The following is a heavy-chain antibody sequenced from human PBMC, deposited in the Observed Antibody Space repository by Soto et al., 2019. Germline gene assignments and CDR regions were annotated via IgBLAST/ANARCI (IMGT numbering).Heavy chain of an antibody. CDR2: ISWNSGSI. V-gene: IGHV3-9*01. D-gene: IGHD6-13*01. CDR1: GFNFDDYA. Sequence: EVQLVESGGGLVQPCRSLRLFCAASGFNFDDYAMHWVRQAPGKCLEWVSGISWNSGSIGYADSVKGRFTISREKAKNSLYLQMNSLRAEDTALYYCAKDMSAAYNYYYYALEASVQGTTITVSS. CDR3: AKDMSAAYNYYYYALEA. J-gene: IGHJ6*02.